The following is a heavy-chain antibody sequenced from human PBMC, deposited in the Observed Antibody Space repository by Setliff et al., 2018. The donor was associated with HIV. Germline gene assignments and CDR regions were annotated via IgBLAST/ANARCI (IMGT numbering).Heavy chain of an antibody. CDR3: ARDGLLVAGIRFDY. CDR1: GYTFTGYY. Sequence: PGASVKVSCKASGYTFTGYYMHWVRQAPGQGLEWMGGIIPIVGQTNYAQEFQGRFTITTDESTSTAYMELSGLRSEDTAVYFCARDGLLVAGIRFDYWGQGTLVTVSS. D-gene: IGHD6-19*01. J-gene: IGHJ4*01. V-gene: IGHV1-69*05. CDR2: IIPIVGQT.